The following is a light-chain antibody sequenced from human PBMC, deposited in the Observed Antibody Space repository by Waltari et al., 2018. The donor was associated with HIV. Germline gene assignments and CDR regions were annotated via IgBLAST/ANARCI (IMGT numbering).Light chain of an antibody. CDR1: SSNIGADYD. Sequence: QSVLTQPPSVSGAPGQRVTISCTGGSSNIGADYDVHWYQQIPGTAPKLLISGNKNRPPGVPDRVSASKSGTSASLAITGLQAEDEADYFCQSYDRSLSASVVFGGGTKLTVL. CDR2: GNK. V-gene: IGLV1-40*01. J-gene: IGLJ2*01. CDR3: QSYDRSLSASVV.